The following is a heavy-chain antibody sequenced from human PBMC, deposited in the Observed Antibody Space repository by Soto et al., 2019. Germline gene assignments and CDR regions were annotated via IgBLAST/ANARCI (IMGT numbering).Heavy chain of an antibody. D-gene: IGHD5-12*01. V-gene: IGHV3-49*03. CDR1: GFTFGDYS. J-gene: IGHJ2*01. CDR2: IRSKAYGGTT. Sequence: EVQLVESGGGLVEPGRSLRLSCATSGFTFGDYSMAWFRQAPGQGLEWVSFIRSKAYGGTTEDAASVKGRFTTSRDDSKSIVYLQMNNLQTEDTAVYYCAKSEYNWYFDLWGRGTLVTVSS. CDR3: AKSEYNWYFDL.